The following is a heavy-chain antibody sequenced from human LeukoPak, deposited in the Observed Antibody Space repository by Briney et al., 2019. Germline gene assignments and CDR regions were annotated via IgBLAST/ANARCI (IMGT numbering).Heavy chain of an antibody. CDR2: MYTSGCT. J-gene: IGHJ5*02. CDR1: GGSISSYY. V-gene: IGHV4-4*07. CDR3: ARDSPDWMGGWSDP. D-gene: IGHD2-21*01. Sequence: SETLSFTCSVSGGSISSYYWSWIRQPAGKGLEWIGRMYTSGCTNYNPSLKSRVTMSVDTSKNQVSLKLSSVTAADTAVYYCARDSPDWMGGWSDPWGQGTLVTVSS.